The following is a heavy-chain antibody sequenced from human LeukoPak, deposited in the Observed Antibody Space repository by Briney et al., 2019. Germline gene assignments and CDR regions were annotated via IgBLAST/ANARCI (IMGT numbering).Heavy chain of an antibody. Sequence: ASVRVSCKASGYTFTSYGINWVRQAPGQGLEWMGWISAYNGNTNYAQKLQGRVTMTTDTSTSTAYMELRSLRSNDTAVYYCARSGYSYAYLAYWGQGTLVTVSS. CDR3: ARSGYSYAYLAY. J-gene: IGHJ4*02. CDR2: ISAYNGNT. D-gene: IGHD5-18*01. CDR1: GYTFTSYG. V-gene: IGHV1-18*01.